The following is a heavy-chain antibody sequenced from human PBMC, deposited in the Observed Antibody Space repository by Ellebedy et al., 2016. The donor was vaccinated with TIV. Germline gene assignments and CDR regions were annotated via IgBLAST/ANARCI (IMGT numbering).Heavy chain of an antibody. CDR1: GGSISSSSYY. D-gene: IGHD3-22*01. CDR3: ARHASYYDSSGYSGYYFDY. CDR2: IYFSGST. J-gene: IGHJ4*02. Sequence: MPSETLSLTCTVSGGSISSSSYYWGWIRQPPGKGLEWIGSIYFSGSTYYNASLKSRVTTSVDTSKNQFSLKLSAVTAADTAVYYCARHASYYDSSGYSGYYFDYWGQGTLVTVSS. V-gene: IGHV4-39*01.